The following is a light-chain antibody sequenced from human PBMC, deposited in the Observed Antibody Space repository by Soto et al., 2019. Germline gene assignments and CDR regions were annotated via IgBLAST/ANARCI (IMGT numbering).Light chain of an antibody. Sequence: QSVLTQPPSVSEAPRQRVTISCSGSSSNVGNNAVNWYQQLPGKAPKLLIYYDDLLPSGVSDRFSGSKSGTSASLAISGLQSEDEADYYCAVWDDSLNGVVFGAGTKLTVL. V-gene: IGLV1-36*01. CDR2: YDD. J-gene: IGLJ2*01. CDR3: AVWDDSLNGVV. CDR1: SSNVGNNA.